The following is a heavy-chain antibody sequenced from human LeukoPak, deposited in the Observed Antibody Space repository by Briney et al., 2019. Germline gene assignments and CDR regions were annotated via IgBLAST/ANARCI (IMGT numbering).Heavy chain of an antibody. CDR1: GFTFSSYA. V-gene: IGHV3-30-3*01. CDR2: ISYDGSNK. D-gene: IGHD6-13*01. J-gene: IGHJ4*02. Sequence: GGSLRLSCAASGFTFSSYAMHWVRQAPGKGLEWVAVISYDGSNKYYADSVKGRFTISRDNSKNTLYLQMNSLRAEDTAVYYCARSIAAAGTIGYWGQGTLVTVSS. CDR3: ARSIAAAGTIGY.